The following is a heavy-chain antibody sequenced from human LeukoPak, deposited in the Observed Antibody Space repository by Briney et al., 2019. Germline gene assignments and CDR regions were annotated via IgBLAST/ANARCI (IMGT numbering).Heavy chain of an antibody. Sequence: ASVKVSCKASGYTFTSYDINWVRQATGQGLEWMGWMNPNSGNTGYAQKFQGRVTMTRNTSISTAYMELSSLRSEDTAVYYCARERSGSYAGPLDYWGQGTLVTVSS. CDR3: ARERSGSYAGPLDY. CDR2: MNPNSGNT. J-gene: IGHJ4*02. CDR1: GYTFTSYD. V-gene: IGHV1-8*01. D-gene: IGHD1-26*01.